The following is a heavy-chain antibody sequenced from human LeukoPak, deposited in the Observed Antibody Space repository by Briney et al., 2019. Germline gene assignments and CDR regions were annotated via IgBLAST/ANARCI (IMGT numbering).Heavy chain of an antibody. J-gene: IGHJ4*02. CDR1: GFTFSSYA. Sequence: PGGSLRLSCAGSGFTFSSYAMSWVRQAPGEGLEWVSGISSSGISTYYADSVKGRFIISRDNSKNTLYLQMNSLRAEDTAVYYCARDVSDTALAVGYWGQGTLVTVSS. V-gene: IGHV3-23*01. CDR2: ISSSGIST. D-gene: IGHD5-18*01. CDR3: ARDVSDTALAVGY.